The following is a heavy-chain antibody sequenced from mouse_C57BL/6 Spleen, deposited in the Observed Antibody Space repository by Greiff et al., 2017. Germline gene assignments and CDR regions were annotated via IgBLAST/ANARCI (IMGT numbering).Heavy chain of an antibody. CDR2: IDPENGDT. D-gene: IGHD1-1*01. CDR3: TTRSTTDYFDY. V-gene: IGHV14-4*01. J-gene: IGHJ2*01. Sequence: EVQLVESGAELVRPGASVKLSCTASGFNIKDDYLHWVKQRPEQGLEWIGWIDPENGDTDYASKFQGKATITAVPSSNTAYLQLSSLRSEDTAVYYCTTRSTTDYFDYGGQGTTLTVSS. CDR1: GFNIKDDY.